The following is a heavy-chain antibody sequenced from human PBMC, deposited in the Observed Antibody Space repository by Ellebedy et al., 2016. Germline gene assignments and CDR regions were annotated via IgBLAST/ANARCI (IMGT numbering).Heavy chain of an antibody. CDR2: ISYDGRNK. CDR3: ARGGGPLDY. D-gene: IGHD3-16*01. Sequence: GGSLRLSCAASGFTFSSYSMNWVRQAPGKGLEWVAVISYDGRNKYYADSVKGRFTISRDNSKNTLYLQMNSLRAEDTAVYYGARGGGPLDYWGQGTLVTVSS. CDR1: GFTFSSYS. V-gene: IGHV3-30*03. J-gene: IGHJ4*02.